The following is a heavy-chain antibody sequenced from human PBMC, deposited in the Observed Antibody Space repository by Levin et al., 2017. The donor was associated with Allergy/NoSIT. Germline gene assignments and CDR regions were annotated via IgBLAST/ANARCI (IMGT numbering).Heavy chain of an antibody. V-gene: IGHV3-30-3*01. CDR1: GFTFSSYA. Sequence: GGSLRLSCAASGFTFSSYAMHWVRQAPGKGLEWVAVISYDGSNKYYADSVKGRFTISRDNSKNTLYLQMNSLRAEDTAVYYCASLPEAEYSSSWEPFDYWGQGTLVTVSS. D-gene: IGHD6-13*01. J-gene: IGHJ4*02. CDR2: ISYDGSNK. CDR3: ASLPEAEYSSSWEPFDY.